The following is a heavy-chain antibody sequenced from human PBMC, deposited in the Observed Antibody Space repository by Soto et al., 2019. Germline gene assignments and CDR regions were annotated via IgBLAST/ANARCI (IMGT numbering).Heavy chain of an antibody. V-gene: IGHV1-2*02. Sequence: QVQLVQSGSDVKKPGASFTVSCKASGYIFSDYYIHWVRQAPGQGLEWMGWIDPRNGGTKYAQKFQDRLTMTTDTSTSTAFLELRRLRLDDTAVFFCAGVLYRNVIHAWGQGTLVTVSS. CDR2: IDPRNGGT. J-gene: IGHJ4*02. CDR1: GYIFSDYY. CDR3: AGVLYRNVIHA. D-gene: IGHD5-18*01.